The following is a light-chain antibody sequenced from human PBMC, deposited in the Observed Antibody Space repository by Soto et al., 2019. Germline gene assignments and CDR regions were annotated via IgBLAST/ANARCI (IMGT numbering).Light chain of an antibody. CDR2: GAS. J-gene: IGKJ1*01. CDR1: QSLSSSY. CDR3: QQYDSSPRT. Sequence: LKTSALPISFSPGERATLSCRASQSLSSSYLAWYQQKPGQAPRLLIYGASNRATAIPDRFSGSGSGTDFTLTITRREPEDFAVYYCQQYDSSPRTFGQGTKVDIK. V-gene: IGKV3-20*01.